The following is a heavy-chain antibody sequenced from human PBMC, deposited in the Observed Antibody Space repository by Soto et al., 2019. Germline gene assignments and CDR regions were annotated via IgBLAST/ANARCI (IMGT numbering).Heavy chain of an antibody. Sequence: SETLSLTCTVSGGSIRSISYYWGWIRQPPGKGLEWIGSIYYSGSTYYNPSLKSRVTISVDTSKNQFSLKLSSVTAADTAVYYCATHDYYYYGMDVWGQGTTVS. CDR1: GGSIRSISYY. CDR3: ATHDYYYYGMDV. CDR2: IYYSGST. J-gene: IGHJ6*02. V-gene: IGHV4-39*01.